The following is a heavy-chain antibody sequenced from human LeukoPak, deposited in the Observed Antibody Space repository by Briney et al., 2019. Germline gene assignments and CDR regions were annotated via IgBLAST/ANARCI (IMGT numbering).Heavy chain of an antibody. CDR1: GFTFSSYA. J-gene: IGHJ4*02. CDR3: ARDLTGTTWVY. D-gene: IGHD1-20*01. V-gene: IGHV3-23*01. Sequence: GGSLRLSCAASGFTFSSYAMSWVRQAPGKGLEWVSAISGSGGSTYYADSVKGRFTISRDNSKNTLYLQMNSLRAEDTAVYYCARDLTGTTWVYWGQGTLVTVSS. CDR2: ISGSGGST.